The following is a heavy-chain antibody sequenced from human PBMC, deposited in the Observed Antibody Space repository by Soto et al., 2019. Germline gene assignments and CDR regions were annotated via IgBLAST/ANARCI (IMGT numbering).Heavy chain of an antibody. CDR2: INSDGTTT. CDR1: GFTFSSNW. V-gene: IGHV3-74*01. J-gene: IGHJ5*02. D-gene: IGHD3-10*01. Sequence: EVQLVESGGGLVQPGGSLRLSCAASGFTFSSNWMHWVRQAPGKGLVWVARINSDGTTTTYADPVKGRFTISRDNAKNRVYLQMTSLRVEDTAVYYCATVGTGSYTWFNPWGRGPLFTVSS. CDR3: ATVGTGSYTWFNP.